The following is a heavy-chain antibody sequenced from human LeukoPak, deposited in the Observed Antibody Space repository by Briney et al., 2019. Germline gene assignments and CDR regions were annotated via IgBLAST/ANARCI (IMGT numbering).Heavy chain of an antibody. CDR3: ARDRGYSGSYHFDY. D-gene: IGHD1-26*01. V-gene: IGHV4-59*01. Sequence: SETLSFTCTVSGGSISSYYWSWIRQPPGKGLEWIGYIYYSGSTNYNPSLKSRVTISVDTSKNQFSLKLSSVTAADTAVYYCARDRGYSGSYHFDYWGQGTLVTVSS. CDR2: IYYSGST. CDR1: GGSISSYY. J-gene: IGHJ4*02.